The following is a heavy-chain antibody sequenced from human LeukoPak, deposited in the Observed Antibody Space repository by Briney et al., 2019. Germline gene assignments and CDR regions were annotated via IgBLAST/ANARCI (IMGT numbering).Heavy chain of an antibody. D-gene: IGHD1-26*01. CDR2: IYSGGTT. CDR1: GFTVSSNY. J-gene: IGHJ4*02. CDR3: GSGRRNSGSYYVFDY. Sequence: GGSLRLSGAASGFTVSSNYMSWVRQAPGKGLEWVSVIYSGGTTYYADSVKGRFTISRDNSKNTLYLQMNSLRAEDTAVYYCGSGRRNSGSYYVFDYWGQGTLVTVSS. V-gene: IGHV3-53*01.